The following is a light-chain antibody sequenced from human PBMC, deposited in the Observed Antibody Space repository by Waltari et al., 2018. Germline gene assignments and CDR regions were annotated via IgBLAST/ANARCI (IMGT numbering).Light chain of an antibody. Sequence: DIVLPHSPLSFSVTPGVPASIPCRSIQSLLHSNGYNYLDWYLQKPGQSPQLLIYLGSNRASGVPDRISGSGSGTDFTLKISRVEAEDVGVYYCMQALQSPRTFGQGTKVEIK. J-gene: IGKJ1*01. CDR3: MQALQSPRT. CDR2: LGS. V-gene: IGKV2-28*01. CDR1: QSLLHSNGYNY.